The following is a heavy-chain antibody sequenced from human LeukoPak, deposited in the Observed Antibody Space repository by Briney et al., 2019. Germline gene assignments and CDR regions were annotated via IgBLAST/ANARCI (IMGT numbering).Heavy chain of an antibody. V-gene: IGHV3-21*01. D-gene: IGHD4-11*01. CDR1: GFTFSSYS. Sequence: PGGSLRLSCAASGFTFSSYSMNWVRQAPGKGLDWVSSISSSSSYIYYADSVEGRFTISRDNAKNSLYLQMNSLRAEDTAVYYCARDRGDYSNYGFGYWGQGTLVTVSS. CDR3: ARDRGDYSNYGFGY. J-gene: IGHJ4*02. CDR2: ISSSSSYI.